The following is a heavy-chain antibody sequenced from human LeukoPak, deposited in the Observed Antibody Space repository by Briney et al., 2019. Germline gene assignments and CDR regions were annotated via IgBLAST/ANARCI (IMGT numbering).Heavy chain of an antibody. CDR2: IKSDGSIA. J-gene: IGHJ5*02. CDR1: GFTFSGSW. D-gene: IGHD1-26*01. Sequence: GGSLRLSCAASGFTFSGSWMHWVRQAPGKGLVWVSRIKSDGSIATYADSVKGRFSISRDNAKNTLYLQMNSLRAEDTAFYYCAKSDYFDPWGLGTLVTVSS. V-gene: IGHV3-74*01. CDR3: AKSDYFDP.